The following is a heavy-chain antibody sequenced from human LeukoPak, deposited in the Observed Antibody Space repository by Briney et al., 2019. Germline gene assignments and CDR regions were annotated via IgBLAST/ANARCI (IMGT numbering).Heavy chain of an antibody. V-gene: IGHV1-2*02. D-gene: IGHD6-19*01. CDR2: INPNSGGT. Sequence: GASVKVSCKASGYTFTGYYMHWVRQAPGQGLEWMGWINPNSGGTNYAQKFQGRVTMTRDTSISTAYVELSRLRSDDTAVYYCARGPTYSSGWYDDAFDIWGQGTMVTVSS. J-gene: IGHJ3*02. CDR3: ARGPTYSSGWYDDAFDI. CDR1: GYTFTGYY.